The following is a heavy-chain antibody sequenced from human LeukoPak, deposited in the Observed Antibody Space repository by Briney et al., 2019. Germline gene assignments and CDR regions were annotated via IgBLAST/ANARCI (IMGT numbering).Heavy chain of an antibody. J-gene: IGHJ3*02. Sequence: SETLSLTCTVSGGSISSYYWSWIRQPPGEGREGIGYIYYSGSTNYNPSLKSRVTISVDTSKNQFSLKLSSVTAADTAVYYCAREGIHQAFDIWGQGTMVTVSS. CDR3: AREGIHQAFDI. V-gene: IGHV4-59*13. CDR2: IYYSGST. CDR1: GGSISSYY. D-gene: IGHD1-14*01.